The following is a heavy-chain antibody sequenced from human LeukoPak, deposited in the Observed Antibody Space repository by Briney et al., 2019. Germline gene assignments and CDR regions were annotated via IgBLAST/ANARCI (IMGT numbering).Heavy chain of an antibody. J-gene: IGHJ4*02. V-gene: IGHV4-39*01. CDR3: ADARDEYRSFDY. D-gene: IGHD4-11*01. CDR1: GDSVSSGSYY. Sequence: SETLSLTCSVSGDSVSSGSYYWSWIRQPPGKGLEWIGNIYYSGSTYYNPSLKSRVTISVDTSKNQFSLKLNSVTAADTAVYYCADARDEYRSFDYWGQGTLVAVSS. CDR2: IYYSGST.